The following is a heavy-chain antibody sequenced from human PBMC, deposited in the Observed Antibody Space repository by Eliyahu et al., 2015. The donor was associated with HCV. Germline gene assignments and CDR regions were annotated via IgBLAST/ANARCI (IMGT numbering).Heavy chain of an antibody. D-gene: IGHD3-16*01. CDR3: ARGPVCDY. CDR1: GGSFSGYY. V-gene: IGHV4-34*01. Sequence: QVQLQQWGAGLLKPSETLSLTCAVYGGSFSGYYWSWIRQPPGKGLEWIGEINHSGSTNYNPSLKSRVTISVDTSKNQFSLKLSSVTAADTAVYYCARGPVCDYWGQGTLVTVSS. CDR2: INHSGST. J-gene: IGHJ4*02.